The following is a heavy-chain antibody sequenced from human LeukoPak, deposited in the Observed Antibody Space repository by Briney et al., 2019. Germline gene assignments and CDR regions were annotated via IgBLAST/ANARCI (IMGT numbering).Heavy chain of an antibody. CDR2: INAGNGNT. D-gene: IGHD3-22*01. CDR1: GYTFTSYA. Sequence: ASVKVSCKASGYTFTSYAMHWVRQAPGQRLEWMGWINAGNGNTKYSQKFQGRVTITTDTSTSTAYMELRSLRSDDTAVYYCARGKSYYYDPSSDAFDIWGQGTMVTVSS. V-gene: IGHV1-3*01. CDR3: ARGKSYYYDPSSDAFDI. J-gene: IGHJ3*02.